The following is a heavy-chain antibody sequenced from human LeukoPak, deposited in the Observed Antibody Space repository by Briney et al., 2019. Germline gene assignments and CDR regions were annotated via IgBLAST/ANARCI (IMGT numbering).Heavy chain of an antibody. CDR2: ISYDGSNK. V-gene: IGHV3-30*18. CDR1: GFTFSSCG. Sequence: GSLRLSCAASGFTFSSCGMHWVRQAPGKGLEWVAVISYDGSNKYYADSVKGRFTISRDNSKNTLYLQMNSLRAEDTAVYYCAKDXEAAAXSXXLDYWGXXTXVXVSS. J-gene: IGHJ4*01. D-gene: IGHD6-13*01. CDR3: AKDXEAAAXSXXLDY.